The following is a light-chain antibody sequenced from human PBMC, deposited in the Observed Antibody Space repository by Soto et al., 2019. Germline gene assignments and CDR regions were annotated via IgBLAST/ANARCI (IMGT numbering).Light chain of an antibody. J-gene: IGKJ5*01. V-gene: IGKV1-39*01. CDR1: HIIGNY. CDR3: QQTNIMAT. CDR2: AAY. Sequence: DIYMTQSPSSLCGSVGDRVSITFRANHIIGNYIKWYQQKPGKAPKLLIYAAYWLQRGVPSRFSGSVSGTDFTLTITTLPPEDFATYFCQQTNIMATFGQGTRLEIK.